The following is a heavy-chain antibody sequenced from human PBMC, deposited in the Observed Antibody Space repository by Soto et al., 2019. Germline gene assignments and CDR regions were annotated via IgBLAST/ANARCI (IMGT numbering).Heavy chain of an antibody. CDR1: GYTFTGYY. J-gene: IGHJ4*01. Sequence: SCKASGYTFTGYYMHWVRQAPGQGLEWMGWINPNSGGTNYAQKFQGWVTMTRDTSISTAYMELSRLRSDDTAVYYCAKDLLWDSSGYYYDLGSSVDYWGHGTLVTVSS. CDR2: INPNSGGT. D-gene: IGHD3-22*01. V-gene: IGHV1-2*04. CDR3: AKDLLWDSSGYYYDLGSSVDY.